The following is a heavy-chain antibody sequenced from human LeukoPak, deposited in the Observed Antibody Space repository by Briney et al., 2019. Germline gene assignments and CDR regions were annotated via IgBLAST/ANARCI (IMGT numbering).Heavy chain of an antibody. D-gene: IGHD2-15*01. CDR3: AAIVVVVAVTDAFDI. J-gene: IGHJ3*02. CDR1: GFPFSSYW. CDR2: IKQDGSEK. V-gene: IGHV3-7*01. Sequence: GGSLRLSCAASGFPFSSYWMSWVRQAPGKGLEWVANIKQDGSEKYYVDSVKGRFTISRDNAKNSLYLQMNSLRAEDTAVYYCAAIVVVVAVTDAFDIWGQGTMVTVSS.